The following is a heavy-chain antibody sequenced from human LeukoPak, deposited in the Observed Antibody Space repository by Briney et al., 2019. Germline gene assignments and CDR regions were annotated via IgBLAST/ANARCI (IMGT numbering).Heavy chain of an antibody. CDR2: IYTSGST. CDR3: ARDYGSGDQKCFDP. CDR1: GGSISTGSYS. Sequence: PSQTLSLTCTVSGGSISTGSYSWNWIRQPAVKGLEWIGRIYTSGSTNYNPSLKSRVTVSVDTSKNQFSLKLSSVTAADTAVYYCARDYGSGDQKCFDPWGQGTLVTVSS. D-gene: IGHD3-10*01. V-gene: IGHV4-61*02. J-gene: IGHJ5*02.